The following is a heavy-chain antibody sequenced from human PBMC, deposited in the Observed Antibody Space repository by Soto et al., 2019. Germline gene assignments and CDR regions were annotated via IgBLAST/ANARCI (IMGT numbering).Heavy chain of an antibody. J-gene: IGHJ6*02. CDR3: VQSRCGGDCLEIYSSHAYNGLDV. Sequence: QVTLKESGPTLVKPTQPLTLTCTVSGLSLRTTGVGVGWVRQPPGKALEWLALLYWDDDNRYSPSLRSRLTIAKDISEKQVVLTMTNMDTVDTATYYCVQSRCGGDCLEIYSSHAYNGLDVWGQGTTVTVSS. CDR1: GLSLRTTGVG. CDR2: LYWDDDN. V-gene: IGHV2-5*02. D-gene: IGHD2-21*02.